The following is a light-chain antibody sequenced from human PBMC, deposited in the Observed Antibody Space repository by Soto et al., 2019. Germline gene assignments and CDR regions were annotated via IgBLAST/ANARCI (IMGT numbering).Light chain of an antibody. J-gene: IGLJ3*02. CDR3: CSHSASIHWE. CDR2: EVL. Sequence: QSVLTQPASVSGSPGQSITISCTGTSSDVGGYNFVSWYQQHPGNAPKLIIHEVLNRPSGVSSRFSGSKSGNTASLTISGLQAEDDAVYYCCSHSASIHWEFGGGTQLTVL. V-gene: IGLV2-14*03. CDR1: SSDVGGYNF.